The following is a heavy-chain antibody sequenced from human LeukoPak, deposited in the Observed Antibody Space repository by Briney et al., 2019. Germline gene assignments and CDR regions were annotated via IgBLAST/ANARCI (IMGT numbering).Heavy chain of an antibody. D-gene: IGHD6-19*01. CDR2: IYYSGST. J-gene: IGHJ4*02. CDR1: GGSISSYY. Sequence: NSSETLSLTCTVSGGSISSYYWSWIRQPPGKGLEWIGYIYYSGSTNYNPSLKSRVTISVDTSKNQFSLKLSSVTAADTAVYYCARPQNAYSSGWYFRYWGQGTLVTVSS. CDR3: ARPQNAYSSGWYFRY. V-gene: IGHV4-59*12.